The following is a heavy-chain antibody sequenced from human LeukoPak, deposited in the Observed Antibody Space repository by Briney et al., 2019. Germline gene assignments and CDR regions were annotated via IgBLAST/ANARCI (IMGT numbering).Heavy chain of an antibody. D-gene: IGHD6-13*01. Sequence: PSETLSLTCTVSGYSISSGYYWGWIRQPPGKGLEWIGSIYHSGSTYYNPSLKSRVTISVDTSKNQFSLKLSSVTAADTAVYYCARAPPQAAAGTFYMDVWGKGTTATVSS. V-gene: IGHV4-38-2*02. J-gene: IGHJ6*03. CDR1: GYSISSGYY. CDR3: ARAPPQAAAGTFYMDV. CDR2: IYHSGST.